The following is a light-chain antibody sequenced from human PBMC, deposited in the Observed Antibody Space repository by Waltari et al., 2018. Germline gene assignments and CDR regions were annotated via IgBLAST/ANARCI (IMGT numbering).Light chain of an antibody. J-gene: IGLJ2*01. CDR1: SSDVGGYNS. Sequence: QSALTQPPSASGSPGQSVTISCTGTSSDVGGYNSVPWYQQHPGKAPKLMIYEVTKRPSGVPDRFSGSKSGNTASLTVSGLQAEDEAGYYCSSYAGSNKYVLFGGGTKLTVL. V-gene: IGLV2-8*01. CDR2: EVT. CDR3: SSYAGSNKYVL.